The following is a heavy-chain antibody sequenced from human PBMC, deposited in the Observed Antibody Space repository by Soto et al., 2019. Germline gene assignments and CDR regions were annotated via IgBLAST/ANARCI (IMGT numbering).Heavy chain of an antibody. D-gene: IGHD3-22*01. V-gene: IGHV1-2*04. CDR1: GYTFTGYY. CDR2: INPNSGGT. CDR3: ARDWIYYDSSGPVVFDI. Sequence: ASVKVSCKASGYTFTGYYMHWVRQAPGQGLEWMGWINPNSGGTNYAQKFQGWVTMTRDTSISTAYMELSRLRSDDTAVYYCARDWIYYDSSGPVVFDIWGQGTMVTVSS. J-gene: IGHJ3*02.